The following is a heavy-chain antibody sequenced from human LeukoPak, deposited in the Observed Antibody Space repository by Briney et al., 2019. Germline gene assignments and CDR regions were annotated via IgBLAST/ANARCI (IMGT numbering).Heavy chain of an antibody. V-gene: IGHV3-23*01. Sequence: VRSLRLSCAASGFTFSTYDIGWVRQAPGEGVGWVSSISGSGGSTYYADSVKGRFTTSRDNSKNTLYLQMNGLRADDTAVYYCAKDLAAVPGNKYFAYWGQGTLVTVSS. J-gene: IGHJ4*02. CDR1: GFTFSTYD. CDR3: AKDLAAVPGNKYFAY. CDR2: ISGSGGST. D-gene: IGHD6-19*01.